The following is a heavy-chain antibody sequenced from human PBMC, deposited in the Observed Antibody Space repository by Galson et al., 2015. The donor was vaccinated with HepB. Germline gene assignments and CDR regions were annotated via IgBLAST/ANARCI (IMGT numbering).Heavy chain of an antibody. Sequence: SVKVSCKVSGYTLTELSIHWVRQAPGKGLQSMGSFDPADGETVFAQNFEGRVTMTEDTPTGTAYMELSSLRSEHTAVYYCATAPSGGYVPPDHWGQGTLVTVSS. CDR1: GYTLTELS. J-gene: IGHJ4*02. V-gene: IGHV1-24*01. CDR2: FDPADGET. CDR3: ATAPSGGYVPPDH. D-gene: IGHD2-2*01.